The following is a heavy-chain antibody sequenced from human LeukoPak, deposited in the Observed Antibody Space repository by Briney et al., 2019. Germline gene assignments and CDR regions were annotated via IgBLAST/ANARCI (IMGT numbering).Heavy chain of an antibody. CDR3: AKAGIAVAGGVANWFDP. CDR1: GFTFSGYA. CDR2: ISGSGGSS. Sequence: PGGSLRLSCAASGFTFSGYAMSWVRQAPGKGLEWVSAISGSGGSSYYADSVKGRFTISRDNSKNTLYLQMNSLRAEDTAVYYCAKAGIAVAGGVANWFDPWGQGTLVTVSS. D-gene: IGHD6-19*01. J-gene: IGHJ5*02. V-gene: IGHV3-23*01.